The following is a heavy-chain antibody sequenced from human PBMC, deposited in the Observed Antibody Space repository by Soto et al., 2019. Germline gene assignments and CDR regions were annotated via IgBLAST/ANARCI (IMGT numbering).Heavy chain of an antibody. CDR1: GFSHSTSGVG. D-gene: IGHD6-19*01. CDR2: IYWDDDK. Sequence: QITLKESGPPLVKPTQTLTLTCTYSGFSHSTSGVGVGWIRQPPGKALEWLALIYWDDDKRYSPSLKSRLTITKDTSKNQVVLTMTNMDPVDTATYYCTLRQWPIDYWGQGTLVTVSS. J-gene: IGHJ4*02. V-gene: IGHV2-5*02. CDR3: TLRQWPIDY.